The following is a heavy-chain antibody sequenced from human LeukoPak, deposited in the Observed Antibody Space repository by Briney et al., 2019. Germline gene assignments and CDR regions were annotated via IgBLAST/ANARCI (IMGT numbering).Heavy chain of an antibody. CDR1: GFTFDDYA. CDR3: AKDQMGLVPAGYGH. Sequence: GGSLRLSCAASGFTFDDYAMHWVRQAPGKGLEWVSGISWNSGSIGYADSVKGRFTISRDNSKNTLYLQMNSLRAEDTAVYYCAKDQMGLVPAGYGHWGQGTLVTVSS. J-gene: IGHJ1*01. V-gene: IGHV3-9*01. D-gene: IGHD6-19*01. CDR2: ISWNSGSI.